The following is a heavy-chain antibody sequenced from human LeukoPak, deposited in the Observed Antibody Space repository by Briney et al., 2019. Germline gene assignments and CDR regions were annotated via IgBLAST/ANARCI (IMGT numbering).Heavy chain of an antibody. CDR1: GGSIISDNHF. Sequence: SETLSLTCSVSGGSIISDNHFWSWVRQPPGKGLEWIGYIYHSGSAYYNPSLKSRVTISVDRSKNQFSLNLNSVTAADTAIYYCAREVNVAAPGTDDAFDIWGQGTMVTVSS. V-gene: IGHV4-30-2*01. CDR3: AREVNVAAPGTDDAFDI. CDR2: IYHSGSA. J-gene: IGHJ3*02. D-gene: IGHD6-13*01.